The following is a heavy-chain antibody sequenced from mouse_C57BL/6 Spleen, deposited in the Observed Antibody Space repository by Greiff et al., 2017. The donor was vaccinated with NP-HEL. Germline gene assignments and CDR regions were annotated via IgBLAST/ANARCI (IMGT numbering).Heavy chain of an antibody. D-gene: IGHD1-1*01. CDR2: INPYNGGT. CDR1: GYTFTDYY. J-gene: IGHJ1*03. V-gene: IGHV1-19*01. CDR3: ASHYGSSYGYFDV. Sequence: VQLQQSGPVLVKPGASVKMSCKASGYTFTDYYMNWVKQSHGKSLEWIGVINPYNGGTSYNQKFKGKATLTVDKSSSTAYMELNSLTSEDSAVYDCASHYGSSYGYFDVWGTGTTVTVSS.